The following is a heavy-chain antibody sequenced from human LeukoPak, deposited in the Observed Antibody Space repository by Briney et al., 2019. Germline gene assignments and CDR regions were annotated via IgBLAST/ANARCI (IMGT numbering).Heavy chain of an antibody. D-gene: IGHD6-19*01. CDR1: GFTFSSYS. J-gene: IGHJ6*02. V-gene: IGHV3-21*01. Sequence: AGGSLRLSCAASGFTFSSYSMNWVRQAPGKGLEWVSSISSSSSYIYYADSVKGRFTIPRDNAKNSLYLQMNSLRAEDTAVYYCARNGVAGTYYGMDVWGQGTTVTVSS. CDR2: ISSSSSYI. CDR3: ARNGVAGTYYGMDV.